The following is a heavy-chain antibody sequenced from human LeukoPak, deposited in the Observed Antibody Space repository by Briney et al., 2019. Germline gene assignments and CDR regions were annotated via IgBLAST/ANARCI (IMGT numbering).Heavy chain of an antibody. Sequence: ASVKVSCKASGYTFTSYYMHWVRQAPGQGLEWMGIINPSGGSTSYAQKFQGRVTITADESTSTAYMELSSLRSEDTAVYYCASAVEMATTADYWGQGTLVTVSS. J-gene: IGHJ4*02. V-gene: IGHV1-46*01. CDR3: ASAVEMATTADY. D-gene: IGHD5-24*01. CDR1: GYTFTSYY. CDR2: INPSGGST.